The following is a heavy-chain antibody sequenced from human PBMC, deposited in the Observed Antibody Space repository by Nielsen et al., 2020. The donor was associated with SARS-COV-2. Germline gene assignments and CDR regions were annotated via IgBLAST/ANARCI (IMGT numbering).Heavy chain of an antibody. J-gene: IGHJ6*03. Sequence: SVKVSCKASGYTFTSYYMHWVRQAPGQGLEWMGGIIPIFGTANYAQKFQGRVTITADESTSTAYMELSSLRSEDTAVYYCARGRDCTNGVCYSSYYYYMDVWGKGTTVTVSS. CDR3: ARGRDCTNGVCYSSYYYYMDV. CDR2: IIPIFGTA. CDR1: GYTFTSYY. D-gene: IGHD2-8*01. V-gene: IGHV1-69*13.